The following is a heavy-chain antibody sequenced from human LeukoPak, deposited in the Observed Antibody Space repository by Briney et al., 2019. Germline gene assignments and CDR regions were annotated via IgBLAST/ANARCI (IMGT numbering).Heavy chain of an antibody. D-gene: IGHD4-23*01. CDR1: GFTFSSYA. Sequence: PGGSLRLSCAASGFTFSSYAMSWVRQAPGKGLEWVSSISSSSSYIYYTDSVKGRFAISRDNAKNSLYLQMNSLRAEDTAVYYCARAGNSGAFDIWGQGTMVTVSS. CDR3: ARAGNSGAFDI. J-gene: IGHJ3*02. CDR2: ISSSSSYI. V-gene: IGHV3-21*01.